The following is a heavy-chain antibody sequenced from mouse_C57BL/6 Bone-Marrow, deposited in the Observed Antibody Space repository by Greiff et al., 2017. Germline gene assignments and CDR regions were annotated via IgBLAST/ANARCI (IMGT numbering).Heavy chain of an antibody. D-gene: IGHD1-2*01. Sequence: VKLLESGPGLVAPSQSLSITCTVSGFSLTSYGVHWVRQPPGKGLEWLVVIWSDGSTTYNSALKSRLSISKDNSKSHVFLKMNSLQTDDTAMYYCARHGTTALDYWGQGTTLTVSS. CDR1: GFSLTSYG. J-gene: IGHJ2*01. CDR2: IWSDGST. CDR3: ARHGTTALDY. V-gene: IGHV2-6-1*01.